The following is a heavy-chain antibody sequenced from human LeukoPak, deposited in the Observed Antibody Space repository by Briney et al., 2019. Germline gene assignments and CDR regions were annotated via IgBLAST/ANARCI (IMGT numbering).Heavy chain of an antibody. CDR1: RFTFSSYW. CDR2: IKQDGSDK. V-gene: IGHV3-7*01. J-gene: IGHJ4*02. CDR3: AREASDYYDSSGGFDY. Sequence: GGSLRLSCAASRFTFSSYWMSWVRQAPGKGLEWVANIKQDGSDKYYVDSVKGRLTISRDNAKNSLYLQMNSLRDEDTAVYYCAREASDYYDSSGGFDYWGQGTLVTVSS. D-gene: IGHD3-22*01.